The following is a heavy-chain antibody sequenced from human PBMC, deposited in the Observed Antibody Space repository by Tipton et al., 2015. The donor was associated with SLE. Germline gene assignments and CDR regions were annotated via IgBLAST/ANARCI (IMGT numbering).Heavy chain of an antibody. CDR1: GDSITSSGLY. V-gene: IGHV4-39*07. CDR2: IYHSGTT. Sequence: TLSLTCTVSGDSITSSGLYWSWIRQPPGKGLEWIGIIYHSGTTYYNKDLKSRVTISVDTSKNQFSLRLKSVTAADTALYYCAKEGSAMGFDSWGQGTLVTVSS. CDR3: AKEGSAMGFDS. J-gene: IGHJ4*02. D-gene: IGHD3-10*01.